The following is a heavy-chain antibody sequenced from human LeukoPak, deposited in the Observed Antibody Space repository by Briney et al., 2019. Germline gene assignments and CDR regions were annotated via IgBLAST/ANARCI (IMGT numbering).Heavy chain of an antibody. D-gene: IGHD4-11*01. CDR3: AIKQFYFEN. CDR2: ISVSGADT. CDR1: GYTFTNYG. V-gene: IGHV3-23*01. J-gene: IGHJ4*02. Sequence: GGSLRLSCAASGYTFTNYGVGWVRQAPGKGLEWVSSISVSGADTYYADSVKGRFTVSRDNSKNTLYLQMKSRRADDTALYYCAIKQFYFENWGQGTLVTVSS.